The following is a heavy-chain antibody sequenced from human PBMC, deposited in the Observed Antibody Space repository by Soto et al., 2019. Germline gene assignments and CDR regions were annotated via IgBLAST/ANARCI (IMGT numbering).Heavy chain of an antibody. Sequence: GESLKISCKASGYTFTDFWMGWVRQKPGEGLEWMGIINPEDSDTTYSPSFYGQVTMSADQSISTAHLQWRSLKASDSAIYYCARRKYTSGNLHCFDPWGQGTLVTVSS. D-gene: IGHD3-10*01. CDR2: INPEDSDT. CDR1: GYTFTDFW. J-gene: IGHJ5*02. CDR3: ARRKYTSGNLHCFDP. V-gene: IGHV5-51*01.